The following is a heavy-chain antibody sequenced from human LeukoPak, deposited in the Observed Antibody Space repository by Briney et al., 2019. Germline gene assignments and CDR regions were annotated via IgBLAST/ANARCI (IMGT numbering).Heavy chain of an antibody. D-gene: IGHD5-12*01. CDR3: ARELRSGPKENAFDI. CDR2: IYHSGST. Sequence: SQTLSLTCTVSGDSISSGGYYWSWIRQPPGKGLEWIGYIYHSGSTYYNPSLKSRVTISVDRSKNQFSLKLSSVTAADTAVYYCARELRSGPKENAFDIWGQGTMVTVSS. CDR1: GDSISSGGYY. J-gene: IGHJ3*02. V-gene: IGHV4-30-2*01.